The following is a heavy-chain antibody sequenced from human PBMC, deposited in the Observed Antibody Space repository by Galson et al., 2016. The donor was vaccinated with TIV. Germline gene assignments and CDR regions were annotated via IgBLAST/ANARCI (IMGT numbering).Heavy chain of an antibody. D-gene: IGHD1-1*01. CDR3: AKGYRGPATGTDYFDY. V-gene: IGHV3-23*01. Sequence: SLILSCAASGFTFSSYTMNWVRQAPGKGLEWVSSIGGSGDRTFYAGSVKGRFTISKDFSKNTLYLQMNTLRAEDTAIYYCAKGYRGPATGTDYFDYWGQGTLVTVSS. CDR1: GFTFSSYT. J-gene: IGHJ4*02. CDR2: IGGSGDRT.